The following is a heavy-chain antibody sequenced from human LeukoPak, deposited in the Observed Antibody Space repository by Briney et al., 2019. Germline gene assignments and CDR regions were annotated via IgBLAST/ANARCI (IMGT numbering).Heavy chain of an antibody. CDR3: ARRAMVRGGTYFDY. D-gene: IGHD3-10*01. CDR2: IYYSGST. V-gene: IGHV4-39*01. CDR1: GGSISSSSYY. J-gene: IGHJ4*02. Sequence: SETLSLTCTVSGGSISSSSYYWGGIRQPPGKGLEWIGSIYYSGSTYYNPSLKSRVTISVDTSKSQFSLKLSSVTAADTAVYYCARRAMVRGGTYFDYWGQGTLVTVSS.